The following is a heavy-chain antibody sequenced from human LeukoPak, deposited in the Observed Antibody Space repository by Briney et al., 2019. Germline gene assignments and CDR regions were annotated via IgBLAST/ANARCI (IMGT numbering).Heavy chain of an antibody. V-gene: IGHV1-18*01. CDR2: IIAYNGST. D-gene: IGHD2-2*01. CDR1: GYTFTSYG. J-gene: IGHJ4*02. CDR3: ARLSKDIVVVPAAIDLDY. Sequence: GASVKVSCKASGYTFTSYGISWVRQAPGQGLEWMGWIIAYNGSTNYAQKLQGRVTMTTDTSTSTAYMELRSLRSDDTAVYYCARLSKDIVVVPAAIDLDYWGQGTLVTVSS.